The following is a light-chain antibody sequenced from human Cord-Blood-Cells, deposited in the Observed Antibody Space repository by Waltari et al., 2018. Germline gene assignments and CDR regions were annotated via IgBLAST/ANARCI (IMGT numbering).Light chain of an antibody. CDR1: QSISSY. CDR2: AAS. Sequence: DIQLTQSPSSLSASLGARVTITCRASQSISSYLNWYQQKPGKAPKLLIYAASSLQSGVPSRFSGSGSGTDFTLTISSLQPEDFATYYCQQSYSTPDTFGQGTKLEIK. V-gene: IGKV1-39*01. J-gene: IGKJ2*01. CDR3: QQSYSTPDT.